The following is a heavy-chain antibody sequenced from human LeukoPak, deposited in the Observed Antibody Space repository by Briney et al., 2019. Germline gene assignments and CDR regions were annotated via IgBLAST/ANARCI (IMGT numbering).Heavy chain of an antibody. Sequence: PSETLSLTCTVSGGSIRYYYWSWIRQSPGKGLEWIGYIYYNGSTNYNPSLKSRVTISVDMSKNQFSLKMSSVTAADTAVYYCVRKGGLFDYWGQGRLVTVSS. D-gene: IGHD2-15*01. J-gene: IGHJ4*02. V-gene: IGHV4-59*01. CDR1: GGSIRYYY. CDR2: IYYNGST. CDR3: VRKGGLFDY.